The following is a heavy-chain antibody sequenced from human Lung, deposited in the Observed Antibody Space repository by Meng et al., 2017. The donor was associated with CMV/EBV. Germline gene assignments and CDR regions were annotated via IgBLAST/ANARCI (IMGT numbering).Heavy chain of an antibody. V-gene: IGHV2-70D*14. D-gene: IGHD2-21*01. J-gene: IGHJ5*02. Sequence: SGPTLVKPTQTLTLTCTFPGLSLGTSGMHVSWIRQPPGKALEWLARIDWDDDKFYSTSLKTRLTLSKDTSKDQVVLTMTTMDPAATATSYCAGSSSEHCVIPTRRRGWLDPWGQGTLVTVSS. CDR2: IDWDDDK. CDR3: AGSSSEHCVIPTRRRGWLDP. CDR1: GLSLGTSGMH.